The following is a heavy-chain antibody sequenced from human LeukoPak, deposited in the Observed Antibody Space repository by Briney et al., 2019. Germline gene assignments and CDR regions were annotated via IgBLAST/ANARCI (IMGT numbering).Heavy chain of an antibody. CDR3: ARDDLGYCSSTSCPTNDC. Sequence: GGSLRLSCAASGFTVSSNYMSWVRQAPGKGLEWVSVIYSGGSTYYADSVKGRFTISRDNSKNTLYLQMNSLRAEDTAVYYCARDDLGYCSSTSCPTNDCWGQGALVTVSS. CDR2: IYSGGST. J-gene: IGHJ4*02. CDR1: GFTVSSNY. V-gene: IGHV3-66*02. D-gene: IGHD2-2*01.